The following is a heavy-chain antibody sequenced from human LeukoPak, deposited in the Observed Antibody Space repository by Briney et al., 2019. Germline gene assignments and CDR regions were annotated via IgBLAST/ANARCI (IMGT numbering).Heavy chain of an antibody. J-gene: IGHJ4*02. D-gene: IGHD2-15*01. Sequence: SETLSLTCIVSGGSISNSSYYWGWIRQPPGKGLEWIGSIYYSGSAYYNPSLKSRVTISVDTSKNQFSLKLTSVTAADTAVYYCARHWVVAPNYWGQGTLVTVSS. CDR1: GGSISNSSYY. CDR2: IYYSGSA. V-gene: IGHV4-39*01. CDR3: ARHWVVAPNY.